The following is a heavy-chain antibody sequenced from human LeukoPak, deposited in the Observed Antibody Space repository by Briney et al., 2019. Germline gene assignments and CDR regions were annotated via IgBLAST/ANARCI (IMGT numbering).Heavy chain of an antibody. V-gene: IGHV3-66*01. CDR3: ARAWSGTQYYSDY. J-gene: IGHJ4*02. Sequence: GGSLRLSCAASGFTVSSNYMSWVRQAPGKGLEWVSIIYSGGSTYYADSVKGRFTISRDNSKNTLYLQMNSLRAEDTAVYYCARAWSGTQYYSDYWGQGTLVTVSS. CDR1: GFTVSSNY. D-gene: IGHD3-3*01. CDR2: IYSGGST.